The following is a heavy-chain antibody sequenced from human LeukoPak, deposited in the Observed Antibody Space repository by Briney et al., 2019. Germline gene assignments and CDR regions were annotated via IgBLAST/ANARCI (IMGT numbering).Heavy chain of an antibody. CDR3: ARFVSRGSYYDY. D-gene: IGHD1-26*01. CDR2: INPNSGGT. Sequence: GASVKVSCKASGYTFTGYYMHWVRQAPGQGLEWMGWINPNSGGTNYAQKFQGRVTMTRDTSISTAHMELSRLRSDDTAVYYCARFVSRGSYYDYWGQGTLVTVSS. CDR1: GYTFTGYY. J-gene: IGHJ4*02. V-gene: IGHV1-2*02.